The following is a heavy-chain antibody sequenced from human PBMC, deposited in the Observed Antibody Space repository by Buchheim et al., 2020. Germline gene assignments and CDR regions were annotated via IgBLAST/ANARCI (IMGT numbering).Heavy chain of an antibody. J-gene: IGHJ4*02. CDR2: MYYSGTT. CDR3: ARRDGFNQVFDF. V-gene: IGHV4-31*03. CDR1: GDSIRSGGYY. D-gene: IGHD5-24*01. Sequence: QVLLQESGPGLVKPSQTLSLTCSVSGDSIRSGGYYWSWIRQHPGKGLEWIGYMYYSGTTYYTPSLRSRVTISLDTAKTQLSLKLNSVTAADTAVYYCARRDGFNQVFDFWGRGTL.